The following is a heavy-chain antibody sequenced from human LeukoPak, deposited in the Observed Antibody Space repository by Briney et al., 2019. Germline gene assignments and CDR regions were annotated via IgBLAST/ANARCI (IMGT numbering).Heavy chain of an antibody. Sequence: GGSLRLSCAASGFTFRNFGMTWVRQTPGKGLEWVSGISGSGGSTSYADSVKGRFTTSRDSSKNTMFLQMNSLRVEDTAVFYCARGLGAMDVWGKGTTVIVSS. D-gene: IGHD3-10*01. CDR1: GFTFRNFG. CDR2: ISGSGGST. J-gene: IGHJ6*03. V-gene: IGHV3-23*01. CDR3: ARGLGAMDV.